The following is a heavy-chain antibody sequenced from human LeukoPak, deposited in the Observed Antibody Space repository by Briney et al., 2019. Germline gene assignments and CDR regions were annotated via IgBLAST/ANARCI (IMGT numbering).Heavy chain of an antibody. J-gene: IGHJ4*02. CDR3: AKDRGNWNYASYFDY. D-gene: IGHD1-7*01. Sequence: GGSLRLSCAASGFTFSSYGMHWVRQAPGKGLEWVAFIRYDGSNKYYADSVKGRFTISRDNSKNTLYLQMNSLRAEDTAVYYCAKDRGNWNYASYFDYWGQGTLVTVSS. CDR2: IRYDGSNK. V-gene: IGHV3-30*02. CDR1: GFTFSSYG.